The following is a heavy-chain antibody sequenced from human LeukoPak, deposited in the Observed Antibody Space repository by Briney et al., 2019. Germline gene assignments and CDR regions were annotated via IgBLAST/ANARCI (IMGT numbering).Heavy chain of an antibody. V-gene: IGHV4-59*08. CDR3: ARGYDFWSGQNWFDP. CDR2: IYYSGST. CDR1: GGSISNYY. Sequence: PSGTLSLTCTVSGGSISNYYWSWIRQPPGKGLEWIGYIYYSGSTKYNPSLKSRVNISVDTSKNQFSLKLNSVTAADTAVYYCARGYDFWSGQNWFDPWGQGTLVTVSS. D-gene: IGHD3-3*01. J-gene: IGHJ5*02.